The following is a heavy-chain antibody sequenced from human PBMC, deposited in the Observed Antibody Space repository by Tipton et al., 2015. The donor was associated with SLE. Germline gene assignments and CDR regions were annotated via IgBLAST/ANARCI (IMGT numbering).Heavy chain of an antibody. CDR1: GFTFSTYY. CDR3: ARDVTTVTSYYFDY. Sequence: SLRLSCAASGFTFSTYYMSWVRQPPGKGLEWVSSISTGSNYIFYADSVKGRFTISRDNAKNSLYLQMNSLRAEDTAVYYCARDVTTVTSYYFDYWGQGTLVTVSS. D-gene: IGHD4-17*01. CDR2: ISTGSNYI. J-gene: IGHJ4*02. V-gene: IGHV3-21*03.